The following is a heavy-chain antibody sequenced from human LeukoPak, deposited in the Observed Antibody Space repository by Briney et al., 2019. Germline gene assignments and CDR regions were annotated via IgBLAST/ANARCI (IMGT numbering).Heavy chain of an antibody. D-gene: IGHD6-19*01. V-gene: IGHV4-59*01. CDR3: ARASSYSNDWYAGFLDY. CDR1: GGSISSYY. CDR2: VYYSGST. Sequence: PSETLSLTCTVSGGSISSYYWSWIRQPPGKGLEWIGSVYYSGSTNYNPSLKSRVTMAVDTSKNQFSPRVSSVTAADTAVYYCARASSYSNDWYAGFLDYWGQGTLVTVSS. J-gene: IGHJ4*02.